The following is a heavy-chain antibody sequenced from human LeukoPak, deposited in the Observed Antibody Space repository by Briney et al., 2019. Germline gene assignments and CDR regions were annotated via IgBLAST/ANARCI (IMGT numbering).Heavy chain of an antibody. CDR1: GFTFSSYA. Sequence: GGSLRLSCAASGFTFSSYALSWVRQAPGKGLVWVSTISGSGDDTFYADSVKGRFTISRDNSKNTLYLQMDSLRAEDTAVYYCARGGYGHGWSFDYRGQETLVTVSS. D-gene: IGHD6-19*01. CDR3: ARGGYGHGWSFDY. CDR2: ISGSGDDT. J-gene: IGHJ4*02. V-gene: IGHV3-23*01.